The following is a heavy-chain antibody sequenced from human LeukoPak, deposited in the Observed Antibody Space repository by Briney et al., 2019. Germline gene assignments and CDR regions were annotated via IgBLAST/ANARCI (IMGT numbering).Heavy chain of an antibody. D-gene: IGHD2-2*01. CDR2: ISGSDGST. CDR1: GFTFSRYA. CDR3: ARQVSCDTTTCYAGMPPDY. V-gene: IGHV3-23*01. J-gene: IGHJ4*02. Sequence: GGSLRLSCAASGFTFSRYAMSWVRQTPEKGLEWVSVISGSDGSTYYADSVRGRFTISRDDSGNTLFLQMNSLRAEDTAVYYCARQVSCDTTTCYAGMPPDYWGQGALVTVSS.